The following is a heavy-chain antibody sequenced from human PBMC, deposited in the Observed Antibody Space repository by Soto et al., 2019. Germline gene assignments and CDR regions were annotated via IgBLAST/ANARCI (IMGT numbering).Heavy chain of an antibody. Sequence: PGESLKISCKGSGYTFINYWIVWVRQMPWKGLEWMGIIYPGDLNTKYSPSFQGQVTISADKSISTAYLQWSSLKASDTAMYYCAKTAAGGKNYYGMDVWGQGTTVTVSS. CDR3: AKTAAGGKNYYGMDV. V-gene: IGHV5-51*01. CDR2: IYPGDLNT. CDR1: GYTFINYW. D-gene: IGHD6-13*01. J-gene: IGHJ6*02.